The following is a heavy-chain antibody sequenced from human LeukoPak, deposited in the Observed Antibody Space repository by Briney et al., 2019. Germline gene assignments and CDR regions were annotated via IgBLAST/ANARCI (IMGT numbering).Heavy chain of an antibody. J-gene: IGHJ4*02. CDR3: AAVPHYMVRGVIRNDY. V-gene: IGHV1-58*01. CDR1: GFTFTSSA. Sequence: TSVKVSCKASGFTFTSSAVQWVRQARGQRLEWIGWIVVGSGNTNYAQKFQERVTITRDVSTSTAYMELGSLRSEDTAVYYCAAVPHYMVRGVIRNDYWGQGTLVTVSS. D-gene: IGHD3-10*01. CDR2: IVVGSGNT.